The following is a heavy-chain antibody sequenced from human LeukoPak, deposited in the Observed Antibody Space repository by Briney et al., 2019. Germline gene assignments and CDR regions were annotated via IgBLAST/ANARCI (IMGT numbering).Heavy chain of an antibody. CDR2: IYYSGST. V-gene: IGHV4-30-4*01. Sequence: SETLSLTCTVSGGSISSGDYYWSWIRQPPGKGLEWIGYIYYSGSTYYNPSLKSRVTMSVDTSKNQVSLKLNSVTAADTAVYYCATAPQSSGYYSYWGQGTLVTVSS. CDR3: ATAPQSSGYYSY. J-gene: IGHJ4*02. D-gene: IGHD3-3*01. CDR1: GGSISSGDYY.